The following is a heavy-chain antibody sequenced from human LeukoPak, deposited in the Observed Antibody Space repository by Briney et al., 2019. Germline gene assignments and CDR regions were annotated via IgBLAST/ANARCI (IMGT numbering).Heavy chain of an antibody. CDR3: ARDLLYSSSWLPLPYMDV. CDR1: GFTFRSYS. D-gene: IGHD6-13*01. J-gene: IGHJ6*03. Sequence: PGGSLRLSCAASGFTFRSYSMNWVRQTPGKGLEWVSSISSSSSYIYYADSVKGRFTISRDNAKNSLYLQMNSLRAEDTAVYYCARDLLYSSSWLPLPYMDVWGKGTTVTISS. V-gene: IGHV3-21*01. CDR2: ISSSSSYI.